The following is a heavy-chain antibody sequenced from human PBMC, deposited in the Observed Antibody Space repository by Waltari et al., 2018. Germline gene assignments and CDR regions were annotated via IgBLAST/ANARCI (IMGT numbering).Heavy chain of an antibody. Sequence: QVQLVQSGAEVKKPGSSVKVSCKASGGTFSSYAISWVRQAPGQGLEWMGGMIPIFGTANYAQKFQGRVTITADESTSTAYMELSSLRSEDTAVYYCARANDPGYCSGGSCFDYWGQGTLVTVSS. J-gene: IGHJ4*02. D-gene: IGHD2-15*01. V-gene: IGHV1-69*12. CDR1: GGTFSSYA. CDR2: MIPIFGTA. CDR3: ARANDPGYCSGGSCFDY.